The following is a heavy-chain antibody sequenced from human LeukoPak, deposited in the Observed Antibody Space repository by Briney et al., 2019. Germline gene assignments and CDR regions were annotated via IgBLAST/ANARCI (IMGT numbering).Heavy chain of an antibody. J-gene: IGHJ5*02. Sequence: DSVKGRFTISRDNAKNSLYLQMNSLRAEDTAVYYCARVPAAAGPGGWFDPWGQGTLVTVSS. V-gene: IGHV3-7*01. CDR3: ARVPAAAGPGGWFDP. D-gene: IGHD6-13*01.